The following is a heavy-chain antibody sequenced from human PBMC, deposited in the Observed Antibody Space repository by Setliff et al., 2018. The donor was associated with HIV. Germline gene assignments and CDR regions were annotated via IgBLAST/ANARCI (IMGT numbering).Heavy chain of an antibody. CDR3: AREHCSGSSCNGFDI. V-gene: IGHV4-4*09. CDR2: IYISGTT. CDR1: GGSISTSY. J-gene: IGHJ3*02. Sequence: SETLSLTCTVSGGSISTSYWNWIRQPPGKGLEWIAYIYISGTTNYNPSLKSRVTTSLDTSRNQFSLKLGSVTAADTAMYYCAREHCSGSSCNGFDIWGQGTRVTV. D-gene: IGHD2-15*01.